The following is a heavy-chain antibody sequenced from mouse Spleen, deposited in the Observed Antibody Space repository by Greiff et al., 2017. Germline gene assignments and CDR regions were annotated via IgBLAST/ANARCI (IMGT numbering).Heavy chain of an antibody. J-gene: IGHJ2*01. V-gene: IGHV1-55*01. CDR3: ATFLRY. Sequence: QVQLQQPGAELVKPGASVKLSCKASGYTFTSYWMHWVKQRPGQGLEWIGDIYPGSGSTNYNEKFKSKATLTVDTSSSTAYMQLSSLTSEDSAVYYCATFLRYWGQGTTLTVSS. CDR2: IYPGSGST. CDR1: GYTFTSYW.